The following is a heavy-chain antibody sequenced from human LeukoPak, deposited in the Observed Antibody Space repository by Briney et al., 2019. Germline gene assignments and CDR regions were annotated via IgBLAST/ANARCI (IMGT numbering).Heavy chain of an antibody. J-gene: IGHJ4*02. CDR2: INPNSGGT. CDR1: GYTFTGYY. CDR3: ARGPMIVVVLDY. Sequence: ASVKVSCKASGYTFTGYYMHWVRQAPGQGLKWMGWINPNSGGTNYAQKFQGRVTMTRDTSISTAYMELSRLRSDDTAVYYCARGPMIVVVLDYWGQGTLVTVSS. V-gene: IGHV1-2*02. D-gene: IGHD3-22*01.